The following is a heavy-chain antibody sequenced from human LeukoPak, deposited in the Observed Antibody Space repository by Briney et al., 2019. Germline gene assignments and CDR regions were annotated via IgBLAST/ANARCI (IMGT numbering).Heavy chain of an antibody. Sequence: PSETLSLTCTVSGGSISSSSYYWGWIRQPPGKGLEWIGSIYYSGSTYYNPSLKSRVTISVDTSKNQFSLKLSSVTAADTAVYYCRGEYQLSNDWGYYYYMDVWGKGTTVTVSS. D-gene: IGHD2-2*01. V-gene: IGHV4-39*07. CDR3: RGEYQLSNDWGYYYYMDV. CDR1: GGSISSSSYY. CDR2: IYYSGST. J-gene: IGHJ6*03.